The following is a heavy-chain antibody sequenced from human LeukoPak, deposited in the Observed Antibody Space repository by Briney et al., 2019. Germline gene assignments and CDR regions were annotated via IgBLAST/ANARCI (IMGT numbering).Heavy chain of an antibody. Sequence: PSETLSLTCTVSGDSISSSSHFWGWIRQPPWKGLEWIGSIYYSGSTYYNPSLMSRVTISVDTSKNQFSLKLTSVTAADTAVYYCASYRMTQPFWGQGTLVTVSS. D-gene: IGHD1-14*01. CDR3: ASYRMTQPF. CDR2: IYYSGST. V-gene: IGHV4-39*01. J-gene: IGHJ4*02. CDR1: GDSISSSSHF.